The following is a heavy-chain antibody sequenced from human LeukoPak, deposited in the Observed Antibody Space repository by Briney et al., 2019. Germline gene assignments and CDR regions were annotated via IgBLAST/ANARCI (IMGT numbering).Heavy chain of an antibody. D-gene: IGHD4-17*01. V-gene: IGHV3-30*02. CDR3: ARDSMTTVTSNY. Sequence: GGSLRLSCAASGFTFSSYGMHWVRQAPGKGLEWVASIRFDGTNKYYVDSVKGRFTISRDNAKNSLYLQMNSLRAEDTAVYYCARDSMTTVTSNYWGQGTLVTVSS. CDR1: GFTFSSYG. CDR2: IRFDGTNK. J-gene: IGHJ4*02.